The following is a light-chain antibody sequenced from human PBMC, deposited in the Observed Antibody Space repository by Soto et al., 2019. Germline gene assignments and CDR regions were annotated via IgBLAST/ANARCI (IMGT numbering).Light chain of an antibody. Sequence: QSVLTQPPSVSGAPGQRVTISCTGSSSNIGAGYDVHWYQQLPGTAPKLLIYGNSNRPSGVPDRFSGSKSGTSASLAITGLQAEDEADFYCQSYDSSRSLVFGTGTKLTVL. J-gene: IGLJ1*01. CDR3: QSYDSSRSLV. CDR2: GNS. V-gene: IGLV1-40*01. CDR1: SSNIGAGYD.